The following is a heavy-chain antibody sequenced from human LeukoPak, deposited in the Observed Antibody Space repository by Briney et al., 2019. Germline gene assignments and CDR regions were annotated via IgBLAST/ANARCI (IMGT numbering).Heavy chain of an antibody. J-gene: IGHJ4*02. D-gene: IGHD6-19*01. Sequence: SETLSLTCTVSGYSISSGYYWGWIRQPPGKGLEWIGSIYHSGSTYYNPSLKSRVTISVDTSKNQFSLKLSSVTAADTAVYYCARAPSGWYWDYFDYWGQGTLVTISS. CDR2: IYHSGST. CDR1: GYSISSGYY. V-gene: IGHV4-38-2*02. CDR3: ARAPSGWYWDYFDY.